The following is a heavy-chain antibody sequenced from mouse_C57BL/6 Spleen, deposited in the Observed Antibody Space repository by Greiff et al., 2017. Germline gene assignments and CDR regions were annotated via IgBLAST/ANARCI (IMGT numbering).Heavy chain of an antibody. Sequence: EVKVVESGGDLVKPGGSLKLSCAASGFTFSSYGMSWVRQTPDKRLEWVATISSGGSYTYYPDSVKGRFTISRDNAKNTLYLQMSSLKSEDTAMYYCARRTTVHYFDYWGQGTTLTVSS. CDR1: GFTFSSYG. CDR2: ISSGGSYT. J-gene: IGHJ2*01. D-gene: IGHD1-1*01. CDR3: ARRTTVHYFDY. V-gene: IGHV5-6*02.